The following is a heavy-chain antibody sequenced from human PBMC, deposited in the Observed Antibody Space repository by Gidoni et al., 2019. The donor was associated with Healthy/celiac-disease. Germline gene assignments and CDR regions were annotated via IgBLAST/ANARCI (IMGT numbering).Heavy chain of an antibody. Sequence: EVQLVESGGGLVKPGGSLRLSCAASGFTFSNAWMSWVRQAPGKGLEWVGRIKSKTDGGTTDYAAPVKGRFTISRDDSKNTLYLQMNSLKTEDTAVYYCTTVLGSYDSSGYSPLFDYWGQGTLVTVSS. CDR3: TTVLGSYDSSGYSPLFDY. D-gene: IGHD3-22*01. CDR2: IKSKTDGGTT. CDR1: GFTFSNAW. V-gene: IGHV3-15*01. J-gene: IGHJ4*02.